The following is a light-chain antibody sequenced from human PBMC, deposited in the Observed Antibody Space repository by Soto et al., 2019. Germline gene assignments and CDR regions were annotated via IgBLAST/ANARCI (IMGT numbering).Light chain of an antibody. CDR2: GAS. J-gene: IGKJ1*01. CDR1: QSINAH. Sequence: EVVMTQSPATLSVSPGERVTFSCRASQSINAHLAWYQQKPGQAPRLLIHGASTRATGIPARFSGSGFGTVFILHISSLQSEDFAVYYCQQYNTWLWTFGQGTKVEIQ. V-gene: IGKV3-15*01. CDR3: QQYNTWLWT.